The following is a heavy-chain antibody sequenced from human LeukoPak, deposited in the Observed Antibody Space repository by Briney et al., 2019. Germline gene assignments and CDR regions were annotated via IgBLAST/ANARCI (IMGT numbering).Heavy chain of an antibody. D-gene: IGHD4-23*01. CDR2: IIPIFGTA. CDR1: GYTFTGYY. Sequence: ASVKVSCKASGYTFTGYYMHWVRQAPGQGLEWMGGIIPIFGTANYAQKFQGRVTITTDESTSTAYMELRSLRSDDTAVYYCARCDYGGNSDAFDIWGQGTMVTVSS. CDR3: ARCDYGGNSDAFDI. J-gene: IGHJ3*02. V-gene: IGHV1-69*05.